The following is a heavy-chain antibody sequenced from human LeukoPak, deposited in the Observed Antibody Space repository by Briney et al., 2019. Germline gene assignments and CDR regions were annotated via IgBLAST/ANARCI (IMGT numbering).Heavy chain of an antibody. J-gene: IGHJ4*02. V-gene: IGHV3-66*02. CDR2: IYSGGST. D-gene: IGHD3-22*01. CDR1: GFTVSSNY. Sequence: PGGSLRLSVEASGFTVSSNYMSWFRKAPGKGREWVSVIYSGGSTYYADSVKGRFTISRDNSKNTLYLQMNSLRAEDTAVYYCASHDSSGYSFSLYYWGQGTLVTVSS. CDR3: ASHDSSGYSFSLYY.